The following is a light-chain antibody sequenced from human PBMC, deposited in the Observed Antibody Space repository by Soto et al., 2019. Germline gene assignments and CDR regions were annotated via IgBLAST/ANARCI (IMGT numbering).Light chain of an antibody. CDR1: QSVSSSY. V-gene: IGKV3-20*01. J-gene: IGKJ5*01. CDR3: QHYGDSLSIT. CDR2: GAS. Sequence: EIVLTQSPGTLSLSPGERATLSCRAFQSVSSSYLAWYQQKPGQAPRLLIYGASSRATGIPDRFSGSGSGTDFTLTISRLEPEDFAVYYCQHYGDSLSITFGQGTRLEI.